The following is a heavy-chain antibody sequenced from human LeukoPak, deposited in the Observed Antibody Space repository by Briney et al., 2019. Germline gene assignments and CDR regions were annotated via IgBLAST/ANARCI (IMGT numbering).Heavy chain of an antibody. CDR3: VSRGCTANACFVSSFNCFDH. CDR2: INQDGSEK. V-gene: IGHV3-7*03. CDR1: GLTFSRYW. Sequence: PGGSLRLSSAASGLTFSRYWLTWVRQAPGKGLEWVANINQDGSEKNYVDSVKGRFTISRDNAKSSLYPQMNSLRDEDTAVYHCVSRGCTANACFVSSFNCFDHWGQGSLVTVSS. J-gene: IGHJ4*02. D-gene: IGHD2-8*02.